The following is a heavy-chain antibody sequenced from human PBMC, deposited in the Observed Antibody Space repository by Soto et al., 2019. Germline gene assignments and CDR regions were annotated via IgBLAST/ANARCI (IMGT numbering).Heavy chain of an antibody. J-gene: IGHJ4*02. CDR1: GFTFSSYT. V-gene: IGHV3-21*06. CDR2: ISSSSTYI. Sequence: PGGSLRLSCAASGFTFSSYTRNWVRQAPGKGLEWVSSISSSSTYIYYADSIKGRVTISRDNAKNSLYLHMNSLRAEDTAVYYCARVGPTTMVISYFDYWGQGTLVTVSS. D-gene: IGHD3-10*01. CDR3: ARVGPTTMVISYFDY.